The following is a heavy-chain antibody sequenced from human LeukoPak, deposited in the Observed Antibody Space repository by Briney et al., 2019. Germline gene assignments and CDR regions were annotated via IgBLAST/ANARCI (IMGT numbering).Heavy chain of an antibody. J-gene: IGHJ4*02. CDR3: ARGAGVAHPAY. V-gene: IGHV4-59*01. Sequence: SSETLSLTCTVSSGSISSYYWSWIRQPPGKGLEWIGYISYSGSTNYNPSLKSRVTISVDTSKNQFSLKLTSVTAADTAVYYCARGAGVAHPAYWGQGILVTVSS. CDR1: SGSISSYY. CDR2: ISYSGST. D-gene: IGHD2-15*01.